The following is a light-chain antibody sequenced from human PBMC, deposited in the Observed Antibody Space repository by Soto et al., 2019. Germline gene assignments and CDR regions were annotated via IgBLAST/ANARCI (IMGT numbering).Light chain of an antibody. CDR3: LQHHNYPPLT. CDR1: QDIRNE. CDR2: VAS. V-gene: IGKV1-17*01. J-gene: IGKJ4*01. Sequence: DIQMTQSPSSVSASVGDRVTITCRASQDIRNELAWYQHKPGKAPKRLIYVASTLQSGVPSRFSGSASGTEFTLTTSSLQPKDFATYYCLQHHNYPPLTFGGGTKVEIK.